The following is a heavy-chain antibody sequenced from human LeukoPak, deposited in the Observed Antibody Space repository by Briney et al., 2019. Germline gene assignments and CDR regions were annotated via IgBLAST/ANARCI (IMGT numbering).Heavy chain of an antibody. D-gene: IGHD3-22*01. CDR2: INPNSGGT. CDR1: GYTFTGYY. J-gene: IGHJ3*02. CDR3: ARVYDSSGYYYALRPGAFDI. V-gene: IGHV1-2*02. Sequence: ASVKVSCKASGYTFTGYYMHWVRQAPGQGLERMGWINPNSGGTNYAQKFQGRVTMTRDTSISTAYMELSRLRSDDTAVYYCARVYDSSGYYYALRPGAFDIWGQGTMVTVSS.